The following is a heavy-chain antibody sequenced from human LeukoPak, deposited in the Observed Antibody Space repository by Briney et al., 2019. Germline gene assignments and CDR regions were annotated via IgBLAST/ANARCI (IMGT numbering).Heavy chain of an antibody. V-gene: IGHV4-34*01. CDR2: ISPSGSA. J-gene: IGHJ6*04. CDR3: ARDWIRSMGV. Sequence: SETLSLTCAVYSETFSGYYWSWVRQSPGKGLEWIGEISPSGSANYNPSLESRVTISVDTSKKQFSLKLSSVTAADTAVYFCARDWIRSMGVWGKGTTVTVSS. D-gene: IGHD2-2*03. CDR1: SETFSGYY.